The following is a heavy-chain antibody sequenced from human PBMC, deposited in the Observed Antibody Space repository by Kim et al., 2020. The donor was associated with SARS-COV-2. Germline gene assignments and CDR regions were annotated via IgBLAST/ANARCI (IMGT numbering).Heavy chain of an antibody. CDR3: ARDGGTDIVVVPAAIAHGNPRSTNWFDP. CDR1: GYTFTSYG. V-gene: IGHV1-18*01. CDR2: ISAYNGNT. J-gene: IGHJ5*02. Sequence: ASVKVSCKASGYTFTSYGISWVRQAPGQGLEWMGWISAYNGNTNYAQKLQGRVTMTTDTSTSTAYMELRSLRSDDTAVYYCARDGGTDIVVVPAAIAHGNPRSTNWFDPWGQGTLVTVSS. D-gene: IGHD2-2*01.